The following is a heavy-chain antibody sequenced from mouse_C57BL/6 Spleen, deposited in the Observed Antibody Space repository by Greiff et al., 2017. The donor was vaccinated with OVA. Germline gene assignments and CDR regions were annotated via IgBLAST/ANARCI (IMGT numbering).Heavy chain of an antibody. CDR3: ARWYYGSSYYAMDY. J-gene: IGHJ4*01. D-gene: IGHD1-1*01. CDR2: ISSGSSTI. CDR1: GFTFSDYG. V-gene: IGHV5-17*01. Sequence: EVMLVESGGGLVKPGGSLKLSCAASGFTFSDYGMHWVRQAPEKGLEWVAYISSGSSTIYYEDTVKGRFTISRDNAKNTLFLQMTSLRSEDTAMYYCARWYYGSSYYAMDYWGQGTSVTVSS.